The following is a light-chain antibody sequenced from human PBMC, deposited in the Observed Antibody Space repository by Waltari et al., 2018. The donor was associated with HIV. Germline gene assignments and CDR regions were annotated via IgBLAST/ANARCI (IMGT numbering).Light chain of an antibody. CDR3: QTWGTGIQV. CDR1: SGHSSYA. J-gene: IGLJ3*02. Sequence: QLVLTQSPSASASLGASVKLTCTLSSGHSSYAIAWHQQQPEKGPRYLMKLNSDGSHSTGDGIPDRFSGSSSGAERYLTISSLQSEDEADYYCQTWGTGIQVFGGVTKLTVL. CDR2: LNSDGSH. V-gene: IGLV4-69*01.